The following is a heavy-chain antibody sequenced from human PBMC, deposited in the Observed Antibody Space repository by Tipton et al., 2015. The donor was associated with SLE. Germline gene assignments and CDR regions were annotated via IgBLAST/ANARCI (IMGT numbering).Heavy chain of an antibody. CDR1: GAAISAYY. D-gene: IGHD6-13*01. CDR3: ARHYGSSFDF. CDR2: VHNSGRT. V-gene: IGHV4-59*01. Sequence: TLSLTCTVSGAAISAYYWSWIRQPPGKGLEWIAYVHNSGRTNFNPSLRSRVAISVATSNQFSLQLSAVTAADTAVYYCARHYGSSFDFWGQGTLVTVSS. J-gene: IGHJ4*02.